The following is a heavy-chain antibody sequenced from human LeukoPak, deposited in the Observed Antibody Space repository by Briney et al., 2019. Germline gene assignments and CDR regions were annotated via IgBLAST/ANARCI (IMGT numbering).Heavy chain of an antibody. D-gene: IGHD3-16*01. Sequence: PGGSLRLSCAASGFTFTDYWMHWVRQAPGKGLVWVSRVESVGTKAIYADSVQGRFTISRVNAKNSLYLQINSLRAEDTAVYYCARGGGDHAFDIWGQGTMVTVSS. CDR1: GFTFTDYW. V-gene: IGHV3-74*01. CDR3: ARGGGDHAFDI. CDR2: VESVGTKA. J-gene: IGHJ3*02.